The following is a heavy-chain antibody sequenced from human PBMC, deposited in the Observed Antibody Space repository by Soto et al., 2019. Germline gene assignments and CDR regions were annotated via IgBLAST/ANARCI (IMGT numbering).Heavy chain of an antibody. V-gene: IGHV3-7*01. CDR3: ARGLTSGVCYDDVWRPYIPSTSGLDV. D-gene: IGHD3-16*01. Sequence: GGSLRLSCAASGFALSAYWMTWVRQGPGKGLEWVANIKQNGSEKYYVESVRGRFTISRDNAKNSLYLQMTSLRAEDTATYFCARGLTSGVCYDDVWRPYIPSTSGLDVWGPGTAVTVSS. CDR1: GFALSAYW. CDR2: IKQNGSEK. J-gene: IGHJ6*02.